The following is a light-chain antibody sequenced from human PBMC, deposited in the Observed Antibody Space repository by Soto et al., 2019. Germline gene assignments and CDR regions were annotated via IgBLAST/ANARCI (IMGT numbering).Light chain of an antibody. CDR3: GTWDSSRSAEV. V-gene: IGLV1-51*01. J-gene: IGLJ2*01. Sequence: QSVLTQPPSVTGAPGQRVTISCTGSNSNIGAGYAVHWYQQFPGRVPKLLIYDNNKRPSGIPDRFSGSKSGTSATLGITGLQTGDEADYYCGTWDSSRSAEVFGGGTKLTVL. CDR2: DNN. CDR1: NSNIGAGY.